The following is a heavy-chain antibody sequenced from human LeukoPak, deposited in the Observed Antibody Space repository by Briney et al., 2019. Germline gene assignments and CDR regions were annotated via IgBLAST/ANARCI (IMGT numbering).Heavy chain of an antibody. J-gene: IGHJ2*01. D-gene: IGHD5-24*01. CDR3: AREISTVEGWLQLRVLRYFDL. Sequence: PGGSLRLSCVASGFTFSSYGMHWVRQAPGKGLEWVALIWFDGGNKYYADSVKGRFTISRDNSKNTLYLQMNSLRAEDTAVYYCAREISTVEGWLQLRVLRYFDLWGRGTLVTVSS. V-gene: IGHV3-33*01. CDR2: IWFDGGNK. CDR1: GFTFSSYG.